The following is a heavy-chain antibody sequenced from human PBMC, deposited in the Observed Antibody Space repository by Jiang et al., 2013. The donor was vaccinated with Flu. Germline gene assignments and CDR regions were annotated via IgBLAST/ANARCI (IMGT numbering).Heavy chain of an antibody. CDR3: ARQHPSYCSGGTCYPYYFDY. V-gene: IGHV4-39*01. D-gene: IGHD2-15*01. CDR1: TGSISSSNYY. J-gene: IGHJ4*02. Sequence: TLSLTCTVSTGSISSSNYYWGWIRQPPEKGLEWIGSINYXGNTYYKPSLRSRVTISVDTSKNQFSLRLNSVTAADTAIYYCARQHPSYCSGGTCYPYYFDYWGQGTLVTVSS. CDR2: INYXGNT.